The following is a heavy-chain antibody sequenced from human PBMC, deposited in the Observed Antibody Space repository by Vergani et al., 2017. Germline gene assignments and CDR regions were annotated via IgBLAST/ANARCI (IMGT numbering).Heavy chain of an antibody. D-gene: IGHD6-19*01. CDR3: ATYSSGLIDY. CDR2: ISYDGSNK. CDR1: GFTFSSYG. V-gene: IGHV3-30*03. J-gene: IGHJ4*02. Sequence: QVQLVESGGGVVQPGRSLRLSCAASGFTFSSYGMHWVRQAPGKGLEWVAVISYDGSNKYYADSVKGRFTISRDNAKNSLYLQMNSLRAEDTAVYYCATYSSGLIDYWGQGTLVTVSS.